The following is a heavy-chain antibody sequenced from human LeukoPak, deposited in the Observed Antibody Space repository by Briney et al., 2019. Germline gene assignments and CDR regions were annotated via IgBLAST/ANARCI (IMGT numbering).Heavy chain of an antibody. CDR3: ARRRNYYGSGSYYPKNPTFDY. CDR2: INHSGST. J-gene: IGHJ4*02. Sequence: PSETLSLTCAVYGGSFSGYYWSWIRQPPGKGLEWIGEINHSGSTNYNPSLKSRVTISVDTSKNQFSLKLSSVTAADTAVYYCARRRNYYGSGSYYPKNPTFDYWGQRTLVTVSS. CDR1: GGSFSGYY. V-gene: IGHV4-34*01. D-gene: IGHD3-10*01.